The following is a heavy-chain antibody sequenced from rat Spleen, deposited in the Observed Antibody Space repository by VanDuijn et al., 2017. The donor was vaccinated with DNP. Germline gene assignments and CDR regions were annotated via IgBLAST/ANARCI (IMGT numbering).Heavy chain of an antibody. CDR3: ASWAPIAPLSTSNY. CDR1: GFTFSNYD. CDR2: ISSTGGST. J-gene: IGHJ2*01. Sequence: EVQLVESGGGLVQPGRSLKLSCTASGFTFSNYDMAWVRQAPTRGLEWVASISSTGGSTYHRDSVKGRFTVSRDNAKSTLFLQMDSLRSEDTATYYCASWAPIAPLSTSNYWGQGVMVTVSS. V-gene: IGHV5-25*01. D-gene: IGHD1-2*01.